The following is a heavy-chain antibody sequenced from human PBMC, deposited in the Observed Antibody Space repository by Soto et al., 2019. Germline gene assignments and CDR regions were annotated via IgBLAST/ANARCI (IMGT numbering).Heavy chain of an antibody. CDR2: IYHSGST. Sequence: QLQLQESGSGLVKPSQTLSLTCAVSGGSISSGGYSWSWIRQPPGKGLEWVGYIYHSGSTYYNPSVKSRVTISIDRSKNQFSLKLSSVTAADTAVYYCARSSSTVTTLDYGGQGTLVTVSS. J-gene: IGHJ4*02. CDR1: GGSISSGGYS. D-gene: IGHD2-2*01. CDR3: ARSSSTVTTLDY. V-gene: IGHV4-30-2*01.